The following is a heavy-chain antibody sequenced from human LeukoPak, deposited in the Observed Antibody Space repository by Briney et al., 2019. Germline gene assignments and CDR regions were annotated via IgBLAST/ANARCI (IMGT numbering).Heavy chain of an antibody. Sequence: GGSLRLSCAASGFTFSSYWMSWVRQAPGKGLEWVANIKQDGSEKYYVDSVKGRFTISRDNAKNSLYLQMNSLRAEDTAVYYCARAPGRYRTLFDYWGQGTLVTVSS. V-gene: IGHV3-7*04. CDR1: GFTFSSYW. CDR3: ARAPGRYRTLFDY. CDR2: IKQDGSEK. D-gene: IGHD3-16*02. J-gene: IGHJ4*02.